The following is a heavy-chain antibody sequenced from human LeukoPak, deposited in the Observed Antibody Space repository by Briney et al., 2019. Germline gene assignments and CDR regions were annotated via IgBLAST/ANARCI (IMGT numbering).Heavy chain of an antibody. CDR2: ISGTGVNT. Sequence: GGSLRLSCAASGFTFSGYAMSWVRQAPGKGLEWVSAISGTGVNTYYADSVKGRFTISRDNSKNTLYPQINSLRAEDTAVYYCAKDRAVVATIPLDYWGQGTLVTVSS. V-gene: IGHV3-23*01. D-gene: IGHD5-12*01. CDR3: AKDRAVVATIPLDY. J-gene: IGHJ4*02. CDR1: GFTFSGYA.